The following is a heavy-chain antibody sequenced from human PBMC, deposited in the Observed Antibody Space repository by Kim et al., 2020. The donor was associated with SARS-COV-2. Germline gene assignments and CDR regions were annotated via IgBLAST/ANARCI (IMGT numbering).Heavy chain of an antibody. CDR3: TTGYYDFWSGYSANDY. D-gene: IGHD3-3*01. CDR1: GFTFSNAW. J-gene: IGHJ4*02. CDR2: IKSKTDGGTT. V-gene: IGHV3-15*01. Sequence: GGSLRLSCAASGFTFSNAWMSWVRQAPGKGLEWVGRIKSKTDGGTTDYAAPVKGRFTISRDDSKNTLYLQMNSLKTEDTAVYYCTTGYYDFWSGYSANDYWGQGTLVTVSS.